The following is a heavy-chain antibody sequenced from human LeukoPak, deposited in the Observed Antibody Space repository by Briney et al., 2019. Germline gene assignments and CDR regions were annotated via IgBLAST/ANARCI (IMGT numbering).Heavy chain of an antibody. CDR3: ASVFRRDGYNFDY. Sequence: SETLSLTCTVSGGSIISRSDYWGWIRQPPVKGLEWIGSIYYSGSTYFNPSPKSRVTISVDTSKNQFSLKLSSVTAADTAVYYCASVFRRDGYNFDYWGQGTLVTVSS. V-gene: IGHV4-39*01. D-gene: IGHD5-24*01. CDR1: GGSIISRSDY. J-gene: IGHJ4*02. CDR2: IYYSGST.